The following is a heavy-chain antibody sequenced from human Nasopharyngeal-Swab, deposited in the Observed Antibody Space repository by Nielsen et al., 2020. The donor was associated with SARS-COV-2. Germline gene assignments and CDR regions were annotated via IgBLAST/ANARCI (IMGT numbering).Heavy chain of an antibody. J-gene: IGHJ4*02. D-gene: IGHD2-15*01. V-gene: IGHV1-58*01. CDR3: AGGYCSGGSCYPPEGY. Sequence: SVKVSCKASGFTFTSSAVQWVRQARGPRLEWIGWIVVGSGNTNYAQKLQERVTITRDMSTSTAYMELSSLRSEDTAVYYCAGGYCSGGSCYPPEGYWGQGTLVTVSS. CDR1: GFTFTSSA. CDR2: IVVGSGNT.